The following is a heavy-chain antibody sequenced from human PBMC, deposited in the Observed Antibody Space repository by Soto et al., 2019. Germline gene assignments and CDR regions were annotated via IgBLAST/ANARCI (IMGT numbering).Heavy chain of an antibody. D-gene: IGHD2-21*01. CDR3: ARDVPDTSLFFYYYGMDV. Sequence: VHLVQSGAEVRKPGASVKVSCKASGYSLTSYGISWVRQAPGQGLEWLGWISTDNGNTNYAHNLQGRVSMTIDPSTSTAYMELWSLGSDDTAVYYCARDVPDTSLFFYYYGMDVWGQGTTVTVSS. V-gene: IGHV1-18*01. CDR2: ISTDNGNT. CDR1: GYSLTSYG. J-gene: IGHJ6*02.